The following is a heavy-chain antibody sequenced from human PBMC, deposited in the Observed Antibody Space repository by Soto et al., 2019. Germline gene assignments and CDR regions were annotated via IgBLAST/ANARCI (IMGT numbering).Heavy chain of an antibody. CDR3: ARGFVDTAMVDYYGMDV. Sequence: SETLSLTCTVSGGSISSYYWSWIRQPPGKGLEWIGYIYYSGSTNYNPSLKSRVTISVDTSKNQFSLKLSSVTAADTAVYYCARGFVDTAMVDYYGMDVWGQGTTVTVS. CDR1: GGSISSYY. CDR2: IYYSGST. J-gene: IGHJ6*02. V-gene: IGHV4-59*01. D-gene: IGHD5-18*01.